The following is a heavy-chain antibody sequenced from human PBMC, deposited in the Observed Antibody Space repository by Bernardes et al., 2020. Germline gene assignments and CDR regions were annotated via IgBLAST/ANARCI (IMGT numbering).Heavy chain of an antibody. V-gene: IGHV2-5*02. Sequence: SCPTLVKPTQTLTLTCTFSGFSLSTREVGVGWVRQPPGHALEWLALIFWDDDKRYTPSLTTKLTITKGTSKNQVVLTMTNVDPVDTATYYCAHITVTASSTFYPHHGVFFDYWGQGILVTVSS. J-gene: IGHJ4*02. CDR3: AHITVTASSTFYPHHGVFFDY. CDR2: IFWDDDK. D-gene: IGHD6-13*01. CDR1: GFSLSTREVG.